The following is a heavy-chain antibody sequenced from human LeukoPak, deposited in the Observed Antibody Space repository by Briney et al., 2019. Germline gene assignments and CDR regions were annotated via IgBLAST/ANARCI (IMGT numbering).Heavy chain of an antibody. V-gene: IGHV3-21*01. CDR1: GFTFSSYI. CDR3: ARTGTTMGDY. Sequence: GGALRLSCAASGFTFSSYIMNWVRQAPGKGLEWVSSISSSSSYIYYADSVKGRFTISRDNAKNSLYLQMNSLRAEDTAVYYCARTGTTMGDYWGQGTLVTVSS. J-gene: IGHJ4*02. CDR2: ISSSSSYI. D-gene: IGHD3-3*01.